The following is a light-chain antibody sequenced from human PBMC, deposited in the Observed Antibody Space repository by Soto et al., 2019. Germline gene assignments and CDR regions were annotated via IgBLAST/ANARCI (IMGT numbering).Light chain of an antibody. CDR2: AAS. CDR1: QGISNY. Sequence: DIQMTQSPSSLSASVGDSVTITCQASQGISNYVAWYQQKPGKVPKLLIYAASTLQSGVPSRFSGSGSGTDCTLTISSLQPEDVATYYCQKYNSAPRTFGQGTKVDI. CDR3: QKYNSAPRT. J-gene: IGKJ1*01. V-gene: IGKV1-27*01.